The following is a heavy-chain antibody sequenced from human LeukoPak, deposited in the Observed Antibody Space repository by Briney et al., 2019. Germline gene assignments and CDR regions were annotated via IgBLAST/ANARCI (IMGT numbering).Heavy chain of an antibody. V-gene: IGHV1-69*13. CDR1: GGTFSSYA. Sequence: ASVKVSCRASGGTFSSYAINWVRQAPGQGLEWMGGIVPIFGTPNYAQKFQDRVTITADESTSTAYMELSSLRSEDTAVYHCARCRQWLIKDLACDAFDIWGQGTMVTVSS. CDR2: IVPIFGTP. J-gene: IGHJ3*02. CDR3: ARCRQWLIKDLACDAFDI. D-gene: IGHD6-19*01.